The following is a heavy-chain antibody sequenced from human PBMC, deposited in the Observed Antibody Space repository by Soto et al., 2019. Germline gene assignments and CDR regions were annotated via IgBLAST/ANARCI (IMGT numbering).Heavy chain of an antibody. J-gene: IGHJ4*02. CDR2: ISGSDGRT. V-gene: IGHV3-23*01. D-gene: IGHD5-18*01. CDR1: GFTSRSYP. Sequence: GDLRLSCAPSGFTSRSYPMSWARQAPGKGLEWVSTISGSDGRTYSTDSVKGRFTISRDNSRNTAYLQMNSLRVEDTAVYYCAKGVSQYTPLALFDYWGRGTLVTVSS. CDR3: AKGVSQYTPLALFDY.